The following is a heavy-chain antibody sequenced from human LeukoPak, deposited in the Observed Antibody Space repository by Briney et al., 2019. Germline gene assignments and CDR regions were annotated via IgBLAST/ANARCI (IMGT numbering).Heavy chain of an antibody. J-gene: IGHJ4*02. CDR1: GFTFSSYG. D-gene: IGHD1-26*01. CDR3: VREGATTRPDAGYFDY. CDR2: ISYDGSNK. V-gene: IGHV3-30*03. Sequence: GRSLRLSCAASGFTFSSYGMHWVRQAPGKGLEWVAVISYDGSNKYYADSVKGRFTISRDNSKNTLYLQMNSLRAEDTAVYYCVREGATTRPDAGYFDYWGQGTLVTVSS.